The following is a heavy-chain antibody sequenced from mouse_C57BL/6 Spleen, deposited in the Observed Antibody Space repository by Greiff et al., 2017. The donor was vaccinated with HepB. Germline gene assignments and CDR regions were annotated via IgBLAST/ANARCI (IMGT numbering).Heavy chain of an antibody. D-gene: IGHD1-1*01. CDR1: GFTFSDYY. CDR2: INYDGSST. CDR3: ARDGGGSSFFDY. V-gene: IGHV5-16*01. Sequence: EVHLVESEGGLVQPGSSMKLSCTASGFTFSDYYMAWVRQVPEKGLEWVANINYDGSSTYYLDSLKSRFIISRDNAKNILYLQMSSLKSEDTATYYCARDGGGSSFFDYWGQGTTLTVSS. J-gene: IGHJ2*01.